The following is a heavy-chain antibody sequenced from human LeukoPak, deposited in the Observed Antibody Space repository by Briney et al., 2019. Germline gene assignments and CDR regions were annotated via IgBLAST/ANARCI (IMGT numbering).Heavy chain of an antibody. CDR1: GDSVSSNSTA. CDR3: ARVSATGGVRAFGI. D-gene: IGHD3-16*01. CDR2: TYYRRSKWYN. J-gene: IGHJ3*02. V-gene: IGHV6-1*01. Sequence: SQTLSLTCAVSGDSVSSNSTAWNWIRQSPSRGLEWLGRTYYRRSKWYNEYAASVKSRTTINPDTSENQLSLQLNSVTPEDTAVYYCARVSATGGVRAFGIWGQGTMVTVSS.